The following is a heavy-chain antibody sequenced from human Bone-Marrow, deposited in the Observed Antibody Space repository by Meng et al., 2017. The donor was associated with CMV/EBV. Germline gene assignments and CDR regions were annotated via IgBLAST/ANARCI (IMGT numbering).Heavy chain of an antibody. CDR1: GLTFSNYA. J-gene: IGHJ4*02. CDR2: ISSDVTKK. D-gene: IGHD4-17*01. CDR3: ARDEGAVTTFAFFY. Sequence: ASGLTFSNYAMHWVSQATGKGLEWVAIISSDVTKKYYADSVKGRFTISRDNSKNTLFLQMNSLRPDDTAVYYCARDEGAVTTFAFFYWGQGTLVTVSS. V-gene: IGHV3-30*04.